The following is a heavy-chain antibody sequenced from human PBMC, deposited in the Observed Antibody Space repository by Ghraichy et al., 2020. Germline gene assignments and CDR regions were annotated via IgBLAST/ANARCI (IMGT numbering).Heavy chain of an antibody. Sequence: GGSLRLSCAASGFAFSSYSVHWVRQVPGKGLEWVALISYDGNNTYYTDSVKGRFTISRDNSKNTVYLQMNNLRPDDTAVYYCARGTGSGSWAVDYWGQGTLVTVSS. D-gene: IGHD6-13*01. CDR2: ISYDGNNT. V-gene: IGHV3-30-3*01. CDR3: ARGTGSGSWAVDY. CDR1: GFAFSSYS. J-gene: IGHJ4*02.